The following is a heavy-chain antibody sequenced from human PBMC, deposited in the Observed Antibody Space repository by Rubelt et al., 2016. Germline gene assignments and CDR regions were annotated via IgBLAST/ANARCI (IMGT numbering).Heavy chain of an antibody. D-gene: IGHD3-10*01. CDR3: AHISHLWFGELLSARWFDP. V-gene: IGHV2-5*02. CDR2: IYWDDNQ. Sequence: QITLKESGPTLVIPTQTLTLTCTFSGFSLSTIGVGVGWIRQPPGKALEWLALIYWDDNQRYSPSLESRLTITKDTSKNQVVLTMTNMDPVVTATYYCAHISHLWFGELLSARWFDPWGQGTLVTVSS. J-gene: IGHJ5*02. CDR1: GFSLSTIGVG.